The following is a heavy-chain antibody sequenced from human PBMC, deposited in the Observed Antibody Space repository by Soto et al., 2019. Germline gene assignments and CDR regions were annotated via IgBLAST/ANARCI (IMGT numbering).Heavy chain of an antibody. CDR1: GFTFSSYG. D-gene: IGHD4-17*01. Sequence: QVQLVESGGGVVQPGRSLRLSCAASGFTFSSYGMHWVRQAPGKGLEWVAGIWYDGSNKYYADSVKGRFTISRDNSKNTLYLQMNSLRAEDTAVYYCARGKVGGHDDGDYFSYYYYYMDVWGKGTTVTVSS. CDR3: ARGKVGGHDDGDYFSYYYYYMDV. CDR2: IWYDGSNK. J-gene: IGHJ6*03. V-gene: IGHV3-33*01.